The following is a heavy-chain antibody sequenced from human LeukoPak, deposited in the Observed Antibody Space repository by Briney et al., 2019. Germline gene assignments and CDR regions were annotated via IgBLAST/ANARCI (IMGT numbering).Heavy chain of an antibody. CDR3: AKDSQQSNNAYYYFDS. V-gene: IGHV3-23*01. D-gene: IGHD6-13*01. Sequence: PGGSLRLSCAASGFSFSTYATSWVRQSAGKGLEWVSGVSASGGNIYYADSVRGRFTISRGNSKNTLYLLMSSLTAEDTAVYYCAKDSQQSNNAYYYFDSWGQGTRVTVSS. CDR1: GFSFSTYA. CDR2: VSASGGNI. J-gene: IGHJ4*02.